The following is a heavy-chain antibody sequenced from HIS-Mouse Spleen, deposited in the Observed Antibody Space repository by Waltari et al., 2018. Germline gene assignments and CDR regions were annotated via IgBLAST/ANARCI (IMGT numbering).Heavy chain of an antibody. J-gene: IGHJ6*02. V-gene: IGHV3-33*06. Sequence: TFSSYGMPWVRQAPGKGLEWVAVIRNDGSNKYYADSVKGRFNISRDNSKNTLYLQMNSLRAEDTAVYYCAKSPVSGYGMDVWGQGTTVTVSS. CDR3: AKSPVSGYGMDV. CDR2: IRNDGSNK. CDR1: TFSSYG. D-gene: IGHD1-26*01.